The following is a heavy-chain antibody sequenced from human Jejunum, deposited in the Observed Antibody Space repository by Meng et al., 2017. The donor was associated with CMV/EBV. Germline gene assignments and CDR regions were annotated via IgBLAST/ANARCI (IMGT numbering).Heavy chain of an antibody. CDR3: ARRRNWFDS. J-gene: IGHJ5*01. CDR1: GYPFTNYD. Sequence: KVSCKASGYPFTNYDTYWVRQATGQGPEWMGWVNPNSGKTGYAQKFQGRLIMSRNSSIDTAYMELSSLRSDDTAVYYCARRRNWFDSWGQGTLVTVSS. CDR2: VNPNSGKT. V-gene: IGHV1-8*01.